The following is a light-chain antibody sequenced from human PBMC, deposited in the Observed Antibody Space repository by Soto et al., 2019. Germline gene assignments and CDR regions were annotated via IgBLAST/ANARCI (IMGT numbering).Light chain of an antibody. Sequence: DIQMTQSPSSLSASVGDRVTITCRASQSISSYLNWYQQKPGKAPKLLIYAASSLQSGVPSRFSGSEYRTDFTLTISSLLPEDFATYYCQQSYSTPWTLGQVTNLDIK. V-gene: IGKV1-39*01. CDR3: QQSYSTPWT. CDR1: QSISSY. CDR2: AAS. J-gene: IGKJ1*01.